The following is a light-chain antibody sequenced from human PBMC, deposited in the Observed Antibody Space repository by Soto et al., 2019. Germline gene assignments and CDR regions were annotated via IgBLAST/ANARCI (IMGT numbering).Light chain of an antibody. J-gene: IGKJ1*01. Sequence: DIQMTQSPSSLSASVGDRVTITCRASQSISSYLNWYQHKPGKAPKLLIYAASSLQSGVPSRFSGSGSGAEFTLTITSLQPEDFATYYGQQSYNTPWTFGQGTKVDFK. CDR2: AAS. CDR1: QSISSY. V-gene: IGKV1-39*01. CDR3: QQSYNTPWT.